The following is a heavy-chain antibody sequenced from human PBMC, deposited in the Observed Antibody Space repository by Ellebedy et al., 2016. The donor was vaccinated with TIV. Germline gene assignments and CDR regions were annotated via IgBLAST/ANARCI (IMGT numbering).Heavy chain of an antibody. CDR2: FDPEDGET. J-gene: IGHJ4*02. D-gene: IGHD1-26*01. CDR3: ATGSSYRYSGDY. Sequence: ASVKVSXXVSGYTLTELSMHWVRQAPGKGLEWMGGFDPEDGETIYAQKFQGRVTMTEDTSTDTAYMELSSLRSEDTAVYYCATGSSYRYSGDYWGQGTLVTVSS. V-gene: IGHV1-24*01. CDR1: GYTLTELS.